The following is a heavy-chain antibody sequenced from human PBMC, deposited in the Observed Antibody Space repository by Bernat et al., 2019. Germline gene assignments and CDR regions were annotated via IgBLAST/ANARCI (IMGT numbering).Heavy chain of an antibody. CDR2: IYYSGST. CDR3: AREYVRVTTDTYYNWFDP. V-gene: IGHV4-31*03. CDR1: GGSISSGGYY. J-gene: IGHJ5*02. D-gene: IGHD4-11*01. Sequence: QVQLQESGPGLVKPSQTLSLTCTVSGGSISSGGYYWSWIRQHPGKGLEWIGYIYYSGSTYYNPSLKSRVTISVDTSKNQFSLKLSSVTAADTAVYYCAREYVRVTTDTYYNWFDPWGQGTLVTVSS.